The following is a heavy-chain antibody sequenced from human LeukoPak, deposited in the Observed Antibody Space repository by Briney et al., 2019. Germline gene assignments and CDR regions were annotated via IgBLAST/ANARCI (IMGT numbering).Heavy chain of an antibody. CDR2: ISSSGSTI. J-gene: IGHJ4*02. V-gene: IGHV3-48*01. CDR3: AKSVVGATIDY. CDR1: DFTFSFYW. D-gene: IGHD1-26*01. Sequence: GGSLRLSCAASDFTFSFYWMTWVRQAPGKGLEWVSYISSSGSTIYYADSVKGRFTISRDNSKNTLYLQMNSLRAENTAVYYCAKSVVGATIDYWGQGTLVTVSS.